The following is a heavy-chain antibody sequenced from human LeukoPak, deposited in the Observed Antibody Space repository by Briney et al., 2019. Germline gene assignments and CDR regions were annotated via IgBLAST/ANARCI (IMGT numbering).Heavy chain of an antibody. V-gene: IGHV4-59*08. CDR3: ASVRGYSYGMGYYYYYMDV. J-gene: IGHJ6*03. Sequence: SETLSLTCTVSGGSISSYYWSWIRQPPGKGLEWIGYIYYSGSTNYNPSLKSRVTISVDTSKNQFSLKLSSVTAADTAVYYCASVRGYSYGMGYYYYYMDVWGKGTTVTVSS. CDR2: IYYSGST. D-gene: IGHD5-18*01. CDR1: GGSISSYY.